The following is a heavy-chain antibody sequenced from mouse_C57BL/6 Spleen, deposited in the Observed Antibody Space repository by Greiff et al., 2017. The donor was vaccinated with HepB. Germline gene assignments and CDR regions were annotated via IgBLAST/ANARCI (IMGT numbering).Heavy chain of an antibody. CDR1: GYTFTSYW. Sequence: QVQLQQPGAELVKPGASVKLSCKASGYTFTSYWMQWVKQRPGQGLEWIGEIDPSDSYTNYNQKFKGKATLTVDPSSSTAYMQLSSLTSEDSAVYYCARATTVGYFDYWGQGTTLTVSS. D-gene: IGHD1-1*01. V-gene: IGHV1-50*01. J-gene: IGHJ2*01. CDR2: IDPSDSYT. CDR3: ARATTVGYFDY.